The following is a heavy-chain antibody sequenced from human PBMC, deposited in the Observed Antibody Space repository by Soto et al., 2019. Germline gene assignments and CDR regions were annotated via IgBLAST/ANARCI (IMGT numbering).Heavy chain of an antibody. CDR2: IYYRGNA. Sequence: SETLSLTCSVSDDSINSDKYYWGWIRQPPGKGLEWLGNIYYRGNAFYNPSLPTRVSVSVDTSKSEFSLKLRSVTAADTAVYFCARQPTTGDTDLWFDPWGQGTLVTVSS. CDR3: ARQPTTGDTDLWFDP. CDR1: DDSINSDKYY. J-gene: IGHJ5*02. D-gene: IGHD2-21*01. V-gene: IGHV4-39*01.